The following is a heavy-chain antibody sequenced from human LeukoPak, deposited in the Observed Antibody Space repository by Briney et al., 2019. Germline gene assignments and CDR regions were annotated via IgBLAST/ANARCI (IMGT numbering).Heavy chain of an antibody. V-gene: IGHV1-46*01. J-gene: IGHJ4*02. D-gene: IGHD3-3*01. Sequence: ASVKVSCKASGYTFTSYGISWVRQAPGQGLEWMGIINPSGGSTSYAQKFQGRVTMTRDTSTSTVYMELSSLRSEDTAVYYCARSGYDFWSGYQNHPPYYWGQGTLVTVSS. CDR2: INPSGGST. CDR1: GYTFTSYG. CDR3: ARSGYDFWSGYQNHPPYY.